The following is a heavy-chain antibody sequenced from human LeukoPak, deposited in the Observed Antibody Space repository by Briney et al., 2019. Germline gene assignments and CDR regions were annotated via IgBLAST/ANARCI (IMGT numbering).Heavy chain of an antibody. V-gene: IGHV4-34*01. J-gene: IGHJ4*02. D-gene: IGHD3-3*01. Sequence: SETLSLTCTVSGGSIRNYYWSWIRQPPGKGLEWIGEINHSGSTNSNSSLKSRVTMSVDTSKNQFSLKLSSVTAADTAVYYCARGLITIFGVVADFDYWGQGTLVTVSS. CDR2: INHSGST. CDR1: GGSIRNYY. CDR3: ARGLITIFGVVADFDY.